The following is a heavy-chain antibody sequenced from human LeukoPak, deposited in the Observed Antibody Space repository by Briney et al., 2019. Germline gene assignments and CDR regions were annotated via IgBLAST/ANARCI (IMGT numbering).Heavy chain of an antibody. CDR1: GFTFSSYD. Sequence: GGSLRLSCAASGFTFSSYDMHWVRQATGKGLEWVSGIGTTGDTYYPGSVKGRFTISRENAKNSFYLQMNSLRAGDTAVYYCARGLYYYDSSGYYGDTFDIWGQGTMVTVSS. CDR2: IGTTGDT. D-gene: IGHD3-22*01. J-gene: IGHJ3*02. V-gene: IGHV3-13*04. CDR3: ARGLYYYDSSGYYGDTFDI.